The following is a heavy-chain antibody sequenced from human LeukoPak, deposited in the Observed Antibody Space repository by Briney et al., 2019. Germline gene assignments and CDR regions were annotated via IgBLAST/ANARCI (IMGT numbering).Heavy chain of an antibody. CDR3: ARVNINNWHSCDY. J-gene: IGHJ4*02. CDR1: GGSISSNNW. CDR2: IYHSGSP. V-gene: IGHV4-4*02. D-gene: IGHD1-1*01. Sequence: SGTLSLTCAVSGGSISSNNWWGWVRQPPGKGLEWIGEIYHSGSPNYNPSLKSRVTISVDKSRNHFSLNLSSVTAADTAVYYCARVNINNWHSCDYWGQETLVTVSS.